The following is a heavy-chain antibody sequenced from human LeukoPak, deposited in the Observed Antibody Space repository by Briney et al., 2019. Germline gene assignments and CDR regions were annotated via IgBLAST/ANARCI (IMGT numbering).Heavy chain of an antibody. J-gene: IGHJ6*02. Sequence: SETLSLTCTVSGGSISSYYWSWIRQPPGKGLEWIGYIYYSGSTNYNPSLESRVAISVDTSKNQFSLKLSSVTAADTAVYYCQRIYYYYGMDVWGQGTTVTVSS. CDR2: IYYSGST. V-gene: IGHV4-59*01. CDR3: QRIYYYYGMDV. CDR1: GGSISSYY.